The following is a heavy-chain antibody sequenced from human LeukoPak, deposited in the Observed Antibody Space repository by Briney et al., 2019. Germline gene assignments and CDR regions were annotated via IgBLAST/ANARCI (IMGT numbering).Heavy chain of an antibody. J-gene: IGHJ4*02. CDR1: GGSFSGYY. Sequence: PSETLSLTCAVYGGSFSGYYWSWIRQPPGKGLEWIGEINHSGSTNYNPSLKSRVTISVDTSKNQFSLKLSSVTAADTAVYYCARGSWNYGYYWGQGTLVTVSS. V-gene: IGHV4-34*01. CDR3: ARGSWNYGYY. D-gene: IGHD1-7*01. CDR2: INHSGST.